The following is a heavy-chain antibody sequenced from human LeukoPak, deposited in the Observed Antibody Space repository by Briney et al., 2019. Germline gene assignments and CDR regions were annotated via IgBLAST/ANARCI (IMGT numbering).Heavy chain of an antibody. CDR3: AKERYSHYDVSFDY. CDR1: GFTFNSYA. Sequence: GGPLRLSCAASGFTFNSYAMSWVRQAPGKGLEWVSAFSGSGGSTFYADSVKGRFTISRQNSKNTLYLKMNSLRAEDTAVYYCAKERYSHYDVSFDYWGQGTLVTVSS. CDR2: FSGSGGST. D-gene: IGHD5-12*01. J-gene: IGHJ4*02. V-gene: IGHV3-23*01.